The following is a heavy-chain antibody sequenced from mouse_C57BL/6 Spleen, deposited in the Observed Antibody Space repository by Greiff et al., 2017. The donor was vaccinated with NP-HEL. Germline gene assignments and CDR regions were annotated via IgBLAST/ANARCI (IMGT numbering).Heavy chain of an antibody. Sequence: EVNVVESGGGLVKPGGSLKLSCAASGFTFSDYGMHWVRQAPEKGLEWVAYISSGGSTIYYADTVKGRFTISRDNAKNTLFLQMTSLRFEETAMYYCARRSNYAFFGYWGKGTTLTVSS. CDR1: GFTFSDYG. CDR2: ISSGGSTI. CDR3: ARRSNYAFFGY. D-gene: IGHD2-5*01. J-gene: IGHJ2*01. V-gene: IGHV5-17*01.